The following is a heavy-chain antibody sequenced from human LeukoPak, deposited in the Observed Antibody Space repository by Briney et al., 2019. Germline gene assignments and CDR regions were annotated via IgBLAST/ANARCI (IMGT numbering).Heavy chain of an antibody. Sequence: GSLRLSCAASGFTFDDYAMHWVRQAPGKGLEWIGYIYYSGSTNYNPSLKSRVTISVDTSKNQFSLKLSSVTAADTAVYYCARGATVTLDRYYYYYYMDVWGKGTTVTISS. CDR3: ARGATVTLDRYYYYYYMDV. D-gene: IGHD4-17*01. CDR1: GFTFDDYA. J-gene: IGHJ6*03. V-gene: IGHV4-59*01. CDR2: IYYSGST.